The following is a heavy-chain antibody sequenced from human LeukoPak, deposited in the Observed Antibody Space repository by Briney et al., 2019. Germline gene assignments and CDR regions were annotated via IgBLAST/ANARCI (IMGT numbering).Heavy chain of an antibody. D-gene: IGHD6-19*01. CDR1: GFTFSSYG. CDR2: IWYDGSNK. Sequence: GGSLRLSCAASGFTFSSYGMHWVRQASGKGLEWVAVIWYDGSNKYYADSVKGRFTISRDNSKNTLYLQMNSLRAEDTAVYYCARTASGWYATLSDYWGQGTLVTVSS. J-gene: IGHJ4*02. CDR3: ARTASGWYATLSDY. V-gene: IGHV3-33*01.